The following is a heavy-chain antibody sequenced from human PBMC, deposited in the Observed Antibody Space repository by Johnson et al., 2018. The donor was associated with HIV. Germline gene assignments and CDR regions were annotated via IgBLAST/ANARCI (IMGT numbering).Heavy chain of an antibody. V-gene: IGHV3-30*14. J-gene: IGHJ3*02. D-gene: IGHD6-13*01. CDR1: GFPFRDSA. CDR2: ILFDGVYK. CDR3: ASSHPAAAGIPRWAFDI. Sequence: QVQVVESGGGVVQPGTSLRLSCEASGFPFRDSAMHWVRQAPGRGMEWVAVILFDGVYKHYAESVKGRFTIPRDNSKNTLYLQMNSLRAEDTAVYYCASSHPAAAGIPRWAFDIWGQGTMVTVSS.